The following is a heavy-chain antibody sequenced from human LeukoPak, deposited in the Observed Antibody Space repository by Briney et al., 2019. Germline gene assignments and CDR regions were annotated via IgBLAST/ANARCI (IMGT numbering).Heavy chain of an antibody. CDR3: ASNTVTTEYNWFDP. D-gene: IGHD4-17*01. V-gene: IGHV3-48*04. CDR2: ISSGSSTI. J-gene: IGHJ5*02. CDR1: GFTFSSYS. Sequence: GGSLRLSCAASGFTFSSYSMNWVRQAPGKGLEWVSYISSGSSTIYYADSVKGRFTISRDNAKNSLYLQMNSLRAEDTAVYYCASNTVTTEYNWFDPWGQGTLVTVSS.